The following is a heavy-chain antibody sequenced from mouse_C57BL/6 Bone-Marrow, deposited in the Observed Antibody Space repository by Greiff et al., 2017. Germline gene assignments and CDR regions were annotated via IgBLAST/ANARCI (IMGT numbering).Heavy chain of an antibody. CDR1: GYTFTSYG. Sequence: VQLQESGAELARPGASVKLSCKASGYTFTSYGISWVKQRTGQGLEWIGEIYPRSGNTYYNETFKGKATLTADKSSSTEYMELRSLTSEDSAVYFCARYGNYWYFDVWGRGTTGTVS. CDR3: ARYGNYWYFDV. CDR2: IYPRSGNT. V-gene: IGHV1-81*01. D-gene: IGHD1-1*02. J-gene: IGHJ1*03.